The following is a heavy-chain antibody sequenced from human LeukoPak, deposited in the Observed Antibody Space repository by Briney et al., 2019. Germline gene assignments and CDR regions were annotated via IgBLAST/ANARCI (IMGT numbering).Heavy chain of an antibody. Sequence: ASVKVSCKASGYTFISYGISWVRQAPGQGLEWMGWISAYNGNTNYAQKLQGRVTMTTDTSTSTAYMELRSLRSDDTAVYYCVRGTYYYYYGMDVWGQGTTVTVSS. V-gene: IGHV1-18*01. D-gene: IGHD3-16*01. CDR2: ISAYNGNT. CDR3: VRGTYYYYYGMDV. CDR1: GYTFISYG. J-gene: IGHJ6*02.